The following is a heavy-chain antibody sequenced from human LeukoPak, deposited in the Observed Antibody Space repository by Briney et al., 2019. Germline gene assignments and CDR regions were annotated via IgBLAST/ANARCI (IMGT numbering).Heavy chain of an antibody. J-gene: IGHJ4*02. V-gene: IGHV3-11*03. Sequence: GGSLRLSCAASGFSFSDYYMSWIRQAPGKGLEWVSYISSSSSYTNYADSVKGRFTISRDNAKNSLYLQMNSLRAEDTAVYYCASKDYSSSQTYWGQGTLVTVSS. CDR2: ISSSSSYT. CDR3: ASKDYSSSQTY. D-gene: IGHD6-13*01. CDR1: GFSFSDYY.